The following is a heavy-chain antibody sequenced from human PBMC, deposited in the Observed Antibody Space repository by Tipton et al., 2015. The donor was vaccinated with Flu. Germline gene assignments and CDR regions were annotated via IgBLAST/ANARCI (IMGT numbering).Heavy chain of an antibody. D-gene: IGHD4-17*01. CDR3: ARRGYGDYAPIDY. J-gene: IGHJ4*02. Sequence: TLSLTCTVSGGSISSYYWSWIRQPPGKGLEWIGYIYYSGSTFYNPPLKSRVTTSLDTSKNQFSLKVSSVTAADTAVYYCARRGYGDYAPIDYWGQGTLVTVSS. CDR2: IYYSGST. CDR1: GGSISSYY. V-gene: IGHV4-59*12.